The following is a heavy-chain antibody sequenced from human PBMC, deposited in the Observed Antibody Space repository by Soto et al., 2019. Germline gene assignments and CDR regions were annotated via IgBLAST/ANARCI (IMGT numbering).Heavy chain of an antibody. J-gene: IGHJ4*02. CDR1: GYTFSNYD. CDR3: AKVSRKGSAIDFDY. D-gene: IGHD3-10*01. Sequence: QVQLVQSGAELKKPGASVKVSCKASGYTFSNYDMNWVRQATGQGTEWIGWVNPNNGDTGYAQKFQGRVTLTTAISTTTAYMELTSLRSEDTAIYYCAKVSRKGSAIDFDYWGQGTLITVSS. CDR2: VNPNNGDT. V-gene: IGHV1-8*01.